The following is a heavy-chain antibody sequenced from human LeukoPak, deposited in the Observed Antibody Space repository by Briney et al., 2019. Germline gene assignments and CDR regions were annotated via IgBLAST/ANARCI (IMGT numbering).Heavy chain of an antibody. V-gene: IGHV4-4*07. Sequence: KSSETLSLTCTVSGDSISSYYWSWIRQPAGKGLEWIGRIYTSGSTNYNPSLKSRVTISVDTSKNQFSLNLSSVTAADTAVYYCARGVPDYYGSGRYYNGYYYYYYMHVWGKGTTVTISS. D-gene: IGHD3-10*01. J-gene: IGHJ6*03. CDR1: GDSISSYY. CDR2: IYTSGST. CDR3: ARGVPDYYGSGRYYNGYYYYYYMHV.